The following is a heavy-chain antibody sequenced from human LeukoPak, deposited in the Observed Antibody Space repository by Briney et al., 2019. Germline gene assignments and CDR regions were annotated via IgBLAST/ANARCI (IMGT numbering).Heavy chain of an antibody. V-gene: IGHV4-59*01. CDR2: IYYSGST. J-gene: IGHJ6*03. Sequence: SETLSLTCTVSGGSISSYYWSWIRQPPGKGLEWIGYIYYSGSTNYNPSLKSRVTISVDTSKNQFSLKLSSVTAADTAVYYCARDIPTDGYYYYYYMDVWGKGTTVTVSS. CDR3: ARDIPTDGYYYYYYMDV. D-gene: IGHD5-24*01. CDR1: GGSISSYY.